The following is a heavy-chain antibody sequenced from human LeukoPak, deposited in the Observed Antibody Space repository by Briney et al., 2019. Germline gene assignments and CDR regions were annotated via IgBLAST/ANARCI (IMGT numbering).Heavy chain of an antibody. Sequence: PGGSLRFSCAGSGFTFDEYAMHWVRQAQGKGLEWVSGISWNSGLIDYADSVKGRFTISRDNAKNSLYLQMNSLKAEDTAFYYCAKVGIFGLVTYYFDYWGQGTLVTVSS. V-gene: IGHV3-9*01. CDR1: GFTFDEYA. D-gene: IGHD3/OR15-3a*01. CDR3: AKVGIFGLVTYYFDY. J-gene: IGHJ4*02. CDR2: ISWNSGLI.